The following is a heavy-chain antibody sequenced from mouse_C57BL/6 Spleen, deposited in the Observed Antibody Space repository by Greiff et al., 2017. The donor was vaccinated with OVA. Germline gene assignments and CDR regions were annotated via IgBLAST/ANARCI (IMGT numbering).Heavy chain of an antibody. J-gene: IGHJ2*01. D-gene: IGHD1-1*01. Sequence: QVQLQQSGPELVKPGASVKISCKASGYAFSSSWMNWVKQRPGKGLEWIGRIYPGDGDTNYNGKFKGKATLTADKSSSTAYMQLSSLTSEDSAVYVCARGGFYYGPYFDYWGQGTTLTVSS. CDR2: IYPGDGDT. V-gene: IGHV1-82*01. CDR3: ARGGFYYGPYFDY. CDR1: GYAFSSSW.